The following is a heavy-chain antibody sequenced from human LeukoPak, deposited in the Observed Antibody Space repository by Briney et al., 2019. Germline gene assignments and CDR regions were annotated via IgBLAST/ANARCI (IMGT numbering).Heavy chain of an antibody. J-gene: IGHJ2*01. D-gene: IGHD6-13*01. Sequence: SETLSLTCAVYGGSFSGYYWSWIRQPPGKGLEWIGEINHSGSTNYNPSLKSRVTISVDTSKNQFSLKLSSVTAADTAVYYCARPGYSSSWYNPRYFDLWGRGTLVTVSS. CDR2: INHSGST. V-gene: IGHV4-34*01. CDR1: GGSFSGYY. CDR3: ARPGYSSSWYNPRYFDL.